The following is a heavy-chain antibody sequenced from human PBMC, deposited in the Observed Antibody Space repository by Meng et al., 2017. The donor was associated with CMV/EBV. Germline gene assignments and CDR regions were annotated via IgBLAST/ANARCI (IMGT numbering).Heavy chain of an antibody. J-gene: IGHJ5*02. CDR1: GDSVSSNSAA. Sequence: LRLSCAISGDSVSSNSAAWNRIRQSPSRGLEWLGRTYYRSKWYNDYAVSVKSRITINPDTSKNQFSLQLNSVTPEDTAVYYCAKDIAAYCGGDRCLGPLFDPWGQGTLVTVSS. CDR3: AKDIAAYCGGDRCLGPLFDP. D-gene: IGHD2-21*01. V-gene: IGHV6-1*01. CDR2: TYYRSKWYN.